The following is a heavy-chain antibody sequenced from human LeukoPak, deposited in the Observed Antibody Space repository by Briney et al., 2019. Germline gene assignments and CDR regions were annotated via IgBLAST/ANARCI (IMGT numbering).Heavy chain of an antibody. V-gene: IGHV4-34*01. CDR1: GGSFSGYY. Sequence: PSDTLSLTCAVYGGSFSGYYWSWIRQPPGKGLEWIGEINHSGSTNYNASLKSRVTISVDTSKNQFSLKLSSVTAADTAVYYCARDSYASYYYYMDVWGKGTTVTVSS. D-gene: IGHD1-26*01. CDR2: INHSGST. CDR3: ARDSYASYYYYMDV. J-gene: IGHJ6*03.